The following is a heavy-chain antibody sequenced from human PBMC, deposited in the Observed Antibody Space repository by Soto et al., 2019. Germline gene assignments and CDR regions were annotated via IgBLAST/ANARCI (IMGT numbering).Heavy chain of an antibody. Sequence: ASVKVSCKASGGTFSSYAISWVRQAPGQGLEWMGGIIPIFGTANYAQKFQGRVTITADKYTSTAYMELSTLRSEETAVYYCARSSWGIAAAGTYYDYGMDVWGQGTTVTVSP. V-gene: IGHV1-69*06. CDR2: IIPIFGTA. CDR1: GGTFSSYA. D-gene: IGHD6-13*01. J-gene: IGHJ6*01. CDR3: ARSSWGIAAAGTYYDYGMDV.